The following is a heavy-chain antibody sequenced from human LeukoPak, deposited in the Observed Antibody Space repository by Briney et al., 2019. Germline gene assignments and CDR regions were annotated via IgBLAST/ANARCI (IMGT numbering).Heavy chain of an antibody. Sequence: PGESLNISCKGSGYSFTTYWMDLVPAAPREGPGWEWIIYPGDSDTRYSPSFQGQVTISADKSITTAYLQWSSLKASDTPMYYCARRGRSSNYFDYWGQGTVLSVS. V-gene: IGHV5-51*01. J-gene: IGHJ4*02. D-gene: IGHD6-6*01. CDR3: ARRGRSSNYFDY. CDR1: GYSFTTYW. CDR2: IYPGDSDT.